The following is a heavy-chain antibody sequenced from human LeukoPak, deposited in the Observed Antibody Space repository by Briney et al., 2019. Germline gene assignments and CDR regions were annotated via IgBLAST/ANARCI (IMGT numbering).Heavy chain of an antibody. CDR3: ARASPYFYCSGGSCYFHP. J-gene: IGHJ5*02. V-gene: IGHV1-69*05. CDR1: AGTFTIYA. Sequence: SVKVSCTASAGTFTIYAISWVRQAPGQGLEWMGGIIPIFGTANYAQKFQGRVTITTDESTSTAYMELSSLRSEDTAVYYCARASPYFYCSGGSCYFHPWGQGTLVTVSS. D-gene: IGHD2-15*01. CDR2: IIPIFGTA.